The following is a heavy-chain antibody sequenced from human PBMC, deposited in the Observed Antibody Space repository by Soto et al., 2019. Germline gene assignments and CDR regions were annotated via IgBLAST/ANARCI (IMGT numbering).Heavy chain of an antibody. CDR1: GFTFSSYS. CDR2: IDSGGGTI. Sequence: EVQLVESGGGLVQPGGSLRLSCAASGFTFSSYSMIWVHQPPGKGLECISYIDSGGGTIYQTDSVKGRFTISRDNAKNSLYLQMNSLRGEDTAVYYCARRTSGWYSDYWGLGTLVTVSS. CDR3: ARRTSGWYSDY. D-gene: IGHD6-19*01. J-gene: IGHJ4*02. V-gene: IGHV3-48*01.